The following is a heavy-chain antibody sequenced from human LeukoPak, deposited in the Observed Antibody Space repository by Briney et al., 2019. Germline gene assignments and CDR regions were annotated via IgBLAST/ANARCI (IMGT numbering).Heavy chain of an antibody. CDR1: GGSISSYY. D-gene: IGHD5-12*01. V-gene: IGHV4-59*01. CDR3: ARRLRAAYFDY. J-gene: IGHJ4*02. Sequence: PSETLSLTCTVSGGSISSYYWSWIRQPPGKGLEWIGYIYYSGSTNYNPSLKSRVTISVDTSKNQFSLKLSSVTAADTAVYYCARRLRAAYFDYWGQGTLVTVSS. CDR2: IYYSGST.